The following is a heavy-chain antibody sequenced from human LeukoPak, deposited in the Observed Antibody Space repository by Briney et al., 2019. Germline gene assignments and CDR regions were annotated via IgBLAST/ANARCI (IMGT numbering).Heavy chain of an antibody. J-gene: IGHJ3*02. CDR3: AKGLGYCSSTSCYATGAFDI. V-gene: IGHV3-23*01. D-gene: IGHD2-2*01. CDR1: GFTFSSYG. CDR2: ISGSGGST. Sequence: GGSLRLSCAASGFTFSSYGMSWVRQAPGKGLEWVSAISGSGGSTYYADSVKGRFTISRDNSKNTLYLQMNSLRAEDTAVYYCAKGLGYCSSTSCYATGAFDIWGQGTMVTVSS.